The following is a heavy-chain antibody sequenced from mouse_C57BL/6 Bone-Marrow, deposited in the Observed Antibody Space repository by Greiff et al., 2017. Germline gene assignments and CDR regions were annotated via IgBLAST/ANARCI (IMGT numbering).Heavy chain of an antibody. Sequence: QVQLKESGAELVKPGASVKISCKASGYAFSSYWMNWVKQRPGTGLEWIGQIYPGDGDTNYNGKFKGKATLTADTFSSTAYMQLSSLTSEDSAVYFCARYDDYDGGFDYWGQGTTRTVSS. D-gene: IGHD2-4*01. J-gene: IGHJ2*01. CDR2: IYPGDGDT. CDR1: GYAFSSYW. V-gene: IGHV1-80*01. CDR3: ARYDDYDGGFDY.